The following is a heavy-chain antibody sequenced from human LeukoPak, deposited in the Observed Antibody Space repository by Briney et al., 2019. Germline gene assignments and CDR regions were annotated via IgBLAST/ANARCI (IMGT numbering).Heavy chain of an antibody. Sequence: GGSLRLSCAASGFTFSTYWMYWVRQAPGKGLVWVSRINTDGGTSYADSVKGRFTISRDNAKNTLYLQMNSLRVEDTAVYYCASVAGGQSGYYHWGQGTLVPVSS. J-gene: IGHJ5*02. CDR2: INTDGGT. V-gene: IGHV3-74*01. CDR1: GFTFSTYW. CDR3: ASVAGGQSGYYH. D-gene: IGHD5-12*01.